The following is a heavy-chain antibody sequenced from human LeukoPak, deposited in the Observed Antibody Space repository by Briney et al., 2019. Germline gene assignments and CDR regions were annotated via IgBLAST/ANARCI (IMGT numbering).Heavy chain of an antibody. CDR2: VFPADSDT. J-gene: IGHJ4*02. CDR3: ARYDGGATADF. D-gene: IGHD1-26*01. Sequence: GESLKISCKVSGYSLTNYWIAWVRQKPGKGLEWMGIVFPADSDTRYSSSFQGQVTISADKSINTAYLQWTSLKASDTAIYYCARYDGGATADFWGQGTLVTVSS. V-gene: IGHV5-51*01. CDR1: GYSLTNYW.